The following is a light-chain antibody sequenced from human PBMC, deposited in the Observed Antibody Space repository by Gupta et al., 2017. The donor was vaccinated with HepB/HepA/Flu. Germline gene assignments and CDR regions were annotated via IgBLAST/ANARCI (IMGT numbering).Light chain of an antibody. CDR2: AAS. CDR1: QSISSY. V-gene: IGKV1-39*01. Sequence: IQMTQSPSSLSASVGDRVTITCRASQSISSYLNWYQQKPGKAPKLLIYAASSLQSGVPSSFSGSGSGTDFTLTISSLQPEDFATYYCQQSYSTPRTFGQGTKVEIK. J-gene: IGKJ1*01. CDR3: QQSYSTPRT.